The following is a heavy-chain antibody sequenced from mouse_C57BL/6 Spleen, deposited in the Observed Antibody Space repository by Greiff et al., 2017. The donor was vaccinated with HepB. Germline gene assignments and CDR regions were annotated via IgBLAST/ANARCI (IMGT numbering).Heavy chain of an antibody. J-gene: IGHJ4*01. D-gene: IGHD1-1*01. V-gene: IGHV14-1*01. Sequence: DVKLQESGAELVRPGASVKLSCTASGFNIKDYYMHWVKQRPEQGLEWIGRIDPEDGDTEYAPKFQGKATMTADTSSNTAYLQLSSLTSEDTAVYYCTTNYGSSLVYAMDYWGQGTSVTVSS. CDR3: TTNYGSSLVYAMDY. CDR1: GFNIKDYY. CDR2: IDPEDGDT.